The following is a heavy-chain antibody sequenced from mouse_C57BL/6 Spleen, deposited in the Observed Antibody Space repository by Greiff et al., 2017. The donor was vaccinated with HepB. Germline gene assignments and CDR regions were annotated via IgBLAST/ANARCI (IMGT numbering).Heavy chain of an antibody. CDR2: IYPGDGDT. CDR3: ARWCDYDGDYFDY. CDR1: GYAFSSYW. V-gene: IGHV1-80*01. J-gene: IGHJ2*01. D-gene: IGHD2-4*01. Sequence: QVQLKESGAELVKPGASVKISCKASGYAFSSYWMNWVKQRPGKGLEWIGQIYPGDGDTNYNGKFKGKATLTADKSSSTAYMQLSSLTSEDSAVYFCARWCDYDGDYFDYWGQGTTLTVSS.